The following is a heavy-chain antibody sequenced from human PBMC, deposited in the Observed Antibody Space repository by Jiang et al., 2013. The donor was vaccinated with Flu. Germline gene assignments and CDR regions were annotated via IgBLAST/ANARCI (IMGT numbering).Heavy chain of an antibody. CDR3: ARVTGGNFPDAFDI. V-gene: IGHV4-59*01. CDR2: IYYSGST. D-gene: IGHD4-23*01. J-gene: IGHJ3*02. Sequence: GSGLVKPSETLSLTCTVSGGSISSYYWSWIRQPPGKGLEWIGYIYYSGSTNYNPSLKSRVTISVDTSKNQFSLKLSSVTAADTAVYYCARVTGGNFPDAFDIWGQGDNGHRLF. CDR1: GGSISSYY.